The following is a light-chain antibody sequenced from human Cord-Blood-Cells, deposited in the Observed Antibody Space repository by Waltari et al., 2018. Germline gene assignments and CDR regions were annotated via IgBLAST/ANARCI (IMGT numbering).Light chain of an antibody. CDR1: SSDVGGYNY. V-gene: IGLV2-14*01. J-gene: IGLJ1*01. CDR3: SSYTSSSTRV. Sequence: QSALTQPASVSGSPGQSITISCTGTSSDVGGYNYVSWYQQHPGKTPTRMIYEFINRLSVFYKRFFGSKSGNTASLTISGLQAEDEADYYCSSYTSSSTRVFGTGTKVTVL. CDR2: EFI.